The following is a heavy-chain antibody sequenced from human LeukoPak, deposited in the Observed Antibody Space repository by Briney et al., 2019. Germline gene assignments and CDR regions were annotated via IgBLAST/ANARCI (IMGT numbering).Heavy chain of an antibody. CDR2: MNPNSGNT. Sequence: ASVKVSCKASGHTFTSYDINWVRQATGQGLEWMGWMNPNSGNTGYAQKFQGRVTMTRNTSISTAYMELSSLRSEDTAVYYCASGITIFEPHYGMDVWGQGTTVTVSS. CDR1: GHTFTSYD. D-gene: IGHD3-3*01. V-gene: IGHV1-8*01. CDR3: ASGITIFEPHYGMDV. J-gene: IGHJ6*02.